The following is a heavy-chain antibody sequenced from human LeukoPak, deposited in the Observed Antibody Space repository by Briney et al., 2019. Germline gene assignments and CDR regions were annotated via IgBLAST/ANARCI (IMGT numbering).Heavy chain of an antibody. J-gene: IGHJ4*02. CDR1: GGTFSSYA. CDR2: IIPIFGTA. V-gene: IGHV1-69*05. CDR3: ARAIILGSGYIDY. Sequence: ASVKVSCKASGGTFSSYAISWVRQAPGQGLEWMGGIIPIFGTASYAQKFQGRVTMTRDMSTSTVYMELSSLRSEDTAVYYCARAIILGSGYIDYWGQGTLVTVSS. D-gene: IGHD3-22*01.